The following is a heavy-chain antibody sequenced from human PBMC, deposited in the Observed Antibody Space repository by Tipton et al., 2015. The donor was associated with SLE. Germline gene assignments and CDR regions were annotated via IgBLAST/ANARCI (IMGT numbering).Heavy chain of an antibody. D-gene: IGHD1-1*01. CDR1: GFTFSGYG. Sequence: QLVQSGGGVVQPGGSLRLSCAASGFTFSGYGMHWVRQAPGKGLEWVGIIWYDGTSKYLADSVKGRFTISRDNSRNTLYLHMNSLRGDDTAVYYCARDGPLTGNDYWSQVTLVTVSS. V-gene: IGHV3-33*01. CDR3: ARDGPLTGNDY. CDR2: IWYDGTSK. J-gene: IGHJ4*02.